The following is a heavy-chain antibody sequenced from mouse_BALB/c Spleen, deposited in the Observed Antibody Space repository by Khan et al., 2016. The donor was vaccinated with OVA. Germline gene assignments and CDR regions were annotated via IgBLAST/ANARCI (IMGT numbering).Heavy chain of an antibody. CDR3: ARLEDI. V-gene: IGHV2-9*02. J-gene: IGHJ2*01. Sequence: QVQLKESGPGLVAPSQSLYITCTVYGFSLTSYGVHWVRQPPGKGLERMGVIWAGGSTNYNAAIMYRLSISKTNSKSQVFLKMNSLQTDDTAMYYCARLEDIWGQGTTLTVSS. CDR1: GFSLTSYG. CDR2: IWAGGST. D-gene: IGHD1-3*01.